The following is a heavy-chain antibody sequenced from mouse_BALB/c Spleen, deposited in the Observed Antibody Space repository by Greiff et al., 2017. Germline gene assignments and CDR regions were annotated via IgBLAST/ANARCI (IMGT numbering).Heavy chain of an antibody. CDR2: ISYDGSN. CDR1: GYSITSGYY. Sequence: EVKLQESGPGLVKPSQSLSLTCSVTGYSITSGYYWNWIRQFPGNKLEWMGYISYDGSNNYNPSLKNRISITRDTSKNQFFLKLNSVTTEDTATYYCARNYGSSYYGFAYWGQGTLVTVSA. J-gene: IGHJ3*01. CDR3: ARNYGSSYYGFAY. D-gene: IGHD1-1*01. V-gene: IGHV3-6*02.